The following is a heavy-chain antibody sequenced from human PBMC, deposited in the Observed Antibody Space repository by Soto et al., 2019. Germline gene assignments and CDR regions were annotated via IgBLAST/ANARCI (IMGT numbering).Heavy chain of an antibody. V-gene: IGHV3-15*07. CDR2: IKSKTDGGTP. J-gene: IGHJ4*02. CDR3: ARLPPNNYGWGTYPFDY. D-gene: IGHD3-16*02. Sequence: GGSLRLSCAASGFTFSNAWMNWVRQAPGKGLEWVGRIKSKTDGGTPEYAASVKGRFTISRDDSKSIAFLQMDYLKTEDTAVYYCARLPPNNYGWGTYPFDYWGQGALVTVSS. CDR1: GFTFSNAW.